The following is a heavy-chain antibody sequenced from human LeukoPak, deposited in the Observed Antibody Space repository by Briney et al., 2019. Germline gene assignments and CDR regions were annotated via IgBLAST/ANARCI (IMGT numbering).Heavy chain of an antibody. Sequence: SETLSLACNVSGGSISDTSYYWGWIRQPPGKGLEWIGSIYHTGTTYYSPSLKSRVTISVHTSKNQFSLKLSSVTAADTAVYYCARQECNGGSCYSRAIWFDPWGQGTLVTVSS. CDR3: ARQECNGGSCYSRAIWFDP. D-gene: IGHD2-15*01. V-gene: IGHV4-39*01. CDR2: IYHTGTT. CDR1: GGSISDTSYY. J-gene: IGHJ5*02.